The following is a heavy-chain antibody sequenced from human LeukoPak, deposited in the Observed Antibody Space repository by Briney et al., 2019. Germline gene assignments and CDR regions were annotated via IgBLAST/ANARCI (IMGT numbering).Heavy chain of an antibody. CDR1: GFTFDTYA. J-gene: IGHJ1*01. CDR3: ARDRPPGRSRGVVVQ. CDR2: ISSGGTYI. Sequence: GGSLRLSCAASGFTFDTYAMTWVRQAPGNGLEWVSSISSGGTYIYYAESLRGRSTISRDNTKNFLYLQLSTLRVEDTAVYYCARDRPPGRSRGVVVQWGQGTLVTVSS. D-gene: IGHD2-15*01. V-gene: IGHV3-21*01.